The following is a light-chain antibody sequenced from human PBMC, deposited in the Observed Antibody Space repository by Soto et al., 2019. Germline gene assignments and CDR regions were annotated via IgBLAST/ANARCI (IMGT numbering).Light chain of an antibody. V-gene: IGLV2-14*03. J-gene: IGLJ1*01. CDR3: SSYTYTFTVV. CDR1: SNDFGGYNY. Sequence: QSALTQPASVSGSPGQSISISCTGVSNDFGGYNYVSWYQQHPGKVPKLLIYDDSNRPSGVSARFSGSKSGNTASLTISGLQTEDEADYYCSSYTYTFTVVFGSGTKLTVL. CDR2: DDS.